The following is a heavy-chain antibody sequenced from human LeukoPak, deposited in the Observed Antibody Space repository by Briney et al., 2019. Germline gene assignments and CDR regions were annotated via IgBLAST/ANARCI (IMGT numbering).Heavy chain of an antibody. Sequence: SETLSLTCTVSGGSISSSSYYWGWIRQPPGKGLEWIGEIFHSGSTNYTPSLKSRVTISVDKSKNQFSLKLRSVTAADTAVYYCARQYGEDHSYYSYYMDVWGKGTTVTVSS. CDR1: GGSISSSSYY. D-gene: IGHD4-17*01. V-gene: IGHV4-39*07. CDR3: ARQYGEDHSYYSYYMDV. CDR2: IFHSGST. J-gene: IGHJ6*03.